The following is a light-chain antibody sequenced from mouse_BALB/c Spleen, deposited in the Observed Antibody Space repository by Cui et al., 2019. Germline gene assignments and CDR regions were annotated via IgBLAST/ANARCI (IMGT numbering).Light chain of an antibody. Sequence: QIVLTQSPAIMSASLWARVTMTCTASSSVSSNYLHCCQQKPGSSPKLWIYSTSNLASAVPARFSGSGSGTSYSLTISSMEAEDAATYYCHQYHRSPLTFGAGTKLELK. V-gene: IGKV4-74*01. CDR1: SSVSSNY. CDR2: STS. J-gene: IGKJ5*01. CDR3: HQYHRSPLT.